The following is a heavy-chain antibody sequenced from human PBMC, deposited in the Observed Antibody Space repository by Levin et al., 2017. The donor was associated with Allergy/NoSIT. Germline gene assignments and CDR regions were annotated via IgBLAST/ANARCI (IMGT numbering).Heavy chain of an antibody. CDR1: GFTFEIYG. D-gene: IGHD5-12*01. Sequence: HGESLKISCSVSGFTFEIYGMNWVRQAPGKRLEWVSHISASGSPTYYADPVRGRFTISRDNAKQSLYLQMTSLRVEDTAVYYCARGLFDFWGQGALVTVSS. J-gene: IGHJ4*02. CDR2: ISASGSPT. CDR3: ARGLFDF. V-gene: IGHV3-48*04.